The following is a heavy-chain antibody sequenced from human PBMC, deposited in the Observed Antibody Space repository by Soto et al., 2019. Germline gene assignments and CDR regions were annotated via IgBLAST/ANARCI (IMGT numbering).Heavy chain of an antibody. Sequence: GGSLRLSCAASGFTFDDYAMHWVRQAPGKGLEWVSLISWDGGSTYYADSVKGRFTISRDNSKNSLYLQMNSLRTEDSALYYWAKAPTVTDAFDIWGQGTMVTVSS. CDR2: ISWDGGST. CDR1: GFTFDDYA. J-gene: IGHJ3*02. D-gene: IGHD4-4*01. V-gene: IGHV3-43*02. CDR3: AKAPTVTDAFDI.